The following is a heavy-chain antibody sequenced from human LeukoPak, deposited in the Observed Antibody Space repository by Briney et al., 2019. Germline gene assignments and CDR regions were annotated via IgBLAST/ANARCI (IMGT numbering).Heavy chain of an antibody. V-gene: IGHV4-38-2*01. D-gene: IGHD5-12*01. J-gene: IGHJ4*02. Sequence: PSETLSLTCAVSGYSINSGYCWGWIRRPPGKGLEWIGRIYHSGSTYYNPSLKSRVTISVDTSKNQFSLKLSSVTAADTAVYYCARVATTTTPPQRPFDYWGQGTLVTVSS. CDR3: ARVATTTTPPQRPFDY. CDR1: GYSINSGYC. CDR2: IYHSGST.